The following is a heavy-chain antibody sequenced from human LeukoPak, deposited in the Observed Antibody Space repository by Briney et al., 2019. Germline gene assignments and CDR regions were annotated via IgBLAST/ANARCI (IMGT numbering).Heavy chain of an antibody. J-gene: IGHJ3*02. CDR1: GFSLSTSGVG. CDR2: IYWNDDK. Sequence: SGPTLVNPTQTLTLTCTFSGFSLSTSGVGVGWIRQPPGTALEWLALIYWNDDKRYSPSLKSMLTITKDTSKNQVVLTMTNMDPVDTATYYCANRRDYYGSGSYYNADAFDIWGQGTMVTVSS. V-gene: IGHV2-5*01. D-gene: IGHD3-10*01. CDR3: ANRRDYYGSGSYYNADAFDI.